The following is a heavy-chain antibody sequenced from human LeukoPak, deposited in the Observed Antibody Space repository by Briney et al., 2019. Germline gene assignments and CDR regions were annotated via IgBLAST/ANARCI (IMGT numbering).Heavy chain of an antibody. D-gene: IGHD1-26*01. Sequence: SETLSLTCTVSGGSISSYYWSWIRQPPGKGLEWIGYIYYSGSTNYNPSLKSRVTISVDTSKNQFSLKLSSVTAADTAVYYCARAGVGATNYYGMDVWGQGTTVTVSS. CDR1: GGSISSYY. CDR3: ARAGVGATNYYGMDV. V-gene: IGHV4-59*12. J-gene: IGHJ6*02. CDR2: IYYSGST.